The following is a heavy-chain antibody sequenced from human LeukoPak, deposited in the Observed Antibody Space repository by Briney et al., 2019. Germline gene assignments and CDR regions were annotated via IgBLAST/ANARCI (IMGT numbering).Heavy chain of an antibody. CDR3: AKDPGELLGHGMDV. CDR1: GFTFSYHP. Sequence: GGSLRLSCAASGFTFSYHPTHWVRQASGRRLEYVSAISPSGDRTWYADSVKGRFTISRDNSKNTLYLQMNSLRAEDTAVYYCAKDPGELLGHGMDVWGQGTTVTVSS. J-gene: IGHJ6*02. D-gene: IGHD3-10*01. V-gene: IGHV3-64*04. CDR2: ISPSGDRT.